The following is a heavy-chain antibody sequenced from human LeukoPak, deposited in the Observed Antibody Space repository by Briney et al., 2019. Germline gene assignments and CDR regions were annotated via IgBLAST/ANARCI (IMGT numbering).Heavy chain of an antibody. Sequence: GGSLRLSCVASGLAFSSYSMHWVRQAPGKGLEWVGVISYDGSDEYYTDSVKGRFTISRDNSKNTLYLQMNSLRAEDTAVYYCARDHVRFDYWGQGTLVTVSS. V-gene: IGHV3-30*04. CDR3: ARDHVRFDY. CDR2: ISYDGSDE. D-gene: IGHD6-6*01. J-gene: IGHJ4*02. CDR1: GLAFSSYS.